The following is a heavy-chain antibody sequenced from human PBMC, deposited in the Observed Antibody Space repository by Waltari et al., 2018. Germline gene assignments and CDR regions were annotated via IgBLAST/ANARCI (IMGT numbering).Heavy chain of an antibody. CDR2: VDPEDGET. CDR1: GYTFTDYS. D-gene: IGHD3-10*01. CDR3: ATALGDRSSASRAFDI. Sequence: EVQLLQSGTELTKPGTTVKLSCQVSGYTFTDYSLHWVQQAPGKGPHWMGLVDPEDGETIYAEKFQGRVTITADTSTDTAYMELSSLRSEDTAVYYCATALGDRSSASRAFDIWGLGTMITVSS. J-gene: IGHJ3*02. V-gene: IGHV1-69-2*01.